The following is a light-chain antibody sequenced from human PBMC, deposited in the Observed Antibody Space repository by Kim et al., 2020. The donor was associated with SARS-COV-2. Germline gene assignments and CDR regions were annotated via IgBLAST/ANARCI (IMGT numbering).Light chain of an antibody. CDR1: QSVLHSSNNKNY. J-gene: IGKJ4*01. Sequence: RATINCKSSQSVLHSSNNKNYLTWYQQKPGQPPKMLIYWAFIRESGVPDRFSGSGSGTDFTLTISSLQAEDVAVYYCQQYYSSLTFGGGTKVDIK. CDR3: QQYYSSLT. V-gene: IGKV4-1*01. CDR2: WAF.